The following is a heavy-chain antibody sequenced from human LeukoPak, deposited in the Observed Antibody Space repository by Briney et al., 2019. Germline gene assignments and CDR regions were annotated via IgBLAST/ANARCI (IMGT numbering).Heavy chain of an antibody. CDR3: ARDVSLGGIAVAGTGTHFDY. D-gene: IGHD6-19*01. CDR2: ISAYNGNT. J-gene: IGHJ4*02. V-gene: IGHV1-18*01. CDR1: GYTFTSYG. Sequence: SVKVSCKASGYTFTSYGISWVRQAPGQALKWIGWISAYNGNTHYAQKLQGRVTMTTDTSTSTAYRELRSLRSDDTAVYYCARDVSLGGIAVAGTGTHFDYWGQGTLVTVSS.